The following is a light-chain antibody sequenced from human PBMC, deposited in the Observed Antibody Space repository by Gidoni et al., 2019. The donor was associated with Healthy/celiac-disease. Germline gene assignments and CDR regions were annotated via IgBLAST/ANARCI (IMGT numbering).Light chain of an antibody. Sequence: DIVMTQSPDSLALSLGERATINCKSSQSVLYSSNNKNYLAWYQQKPGQPLKLLIYWASTRESGVPDRFSGSGSGTDFTLTISSLQAEDVAVYYCQQYYGSPYTFGQGTELEIK. J-gene: IGKJ2*01. CDR1: QSVLYSSNNKNY. V-gene: IGKV4-1*01. CDR2: WAS. CDR3: QQYYGSPYT.